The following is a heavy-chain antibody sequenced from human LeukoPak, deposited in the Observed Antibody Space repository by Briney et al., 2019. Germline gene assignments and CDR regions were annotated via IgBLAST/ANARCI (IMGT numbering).Heavy chain of an antibody. D-gene: IGHD3-16*01. CDR1: GFIFSNHG. CDR2: ISPRGDIT. Sequence: GGSLRLSCAASGFIFSNHGMNWVRQAPGKGLEWVSGISPRGDITYYTDSVKGRFTISRDQSKSTVYLQMTSLRAEDTAVFYCAKGTTDYDASDPLDFWGQGTLVTVSS. V-gene: IGHV3-23*01. CDR3: AKGTTDYDASDPLDF. J-gene: IGHJ4*02.